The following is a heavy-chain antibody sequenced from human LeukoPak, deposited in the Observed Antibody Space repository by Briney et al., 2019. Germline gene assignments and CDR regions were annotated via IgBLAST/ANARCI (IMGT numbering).Heavy chain of an antibody. V-gene: IGHV3-30*02. CDR3: AKETRGSYSDY. D-gene: IGHD5-12*01. CDR2: ISYDGSDR. CDR1: GFTFSSSG. Sequence: GGSLRLSCAASGFTFSSSGMHWVRQAPGKGLEWVAFISYDGSDRYYADSVKGRFTISRDNSKNTLYLQMNSLRAEDTAVYYCAKETRGSYSDYWGQGTLVTVSS. J-gene: IGHJ4*02.